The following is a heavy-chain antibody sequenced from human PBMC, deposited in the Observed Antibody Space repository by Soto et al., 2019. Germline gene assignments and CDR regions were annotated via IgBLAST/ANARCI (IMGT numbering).Heavy chain of an antibody. CDR3: AGDQDGSASYYFNRFDH. CDR1: GYTFSSYY. CDR2: INPSGGST. J-gene: IGHJ5*02. D-gene: IGHD3-10*01. V-gene: IGHV1-46*01. Sequence: ASVKVSCKASGYTFSSYYLNWVLQAPGQGLEWMGIINPSGGSTSYAQKFQGRVTLTRDTSTSTAYMELSSLKSEDTAVYYCAGDQDGSASYYFNRFDHWGQGTLVTVSS.